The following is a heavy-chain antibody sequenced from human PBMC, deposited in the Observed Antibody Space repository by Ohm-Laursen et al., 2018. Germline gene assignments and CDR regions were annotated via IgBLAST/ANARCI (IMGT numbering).Heavy chain of an antibody. D-gene: IGHD2/OR15-2a*01. CDR3: STDHFS. Sequence: SLRLSCAASGFTASDAWMSWVRQAPGKGLGYVGRIKSKAAGETREYAEPVKGRFTILRDDSKNTLSLQMNSLKTEDTGVYYCSTDHFSWGQGTLVTVSS. CDR1: GFTASDAW. J-gene: IGHJ5*02. CDR2: IKSKAAGETR. V-gene: IGHV3-15*01.